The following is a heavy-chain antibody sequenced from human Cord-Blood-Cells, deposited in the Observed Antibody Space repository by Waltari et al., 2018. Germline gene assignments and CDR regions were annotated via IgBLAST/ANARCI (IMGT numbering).Heavy chain of an antibody. J-gene: IGHJ4*02. D-gene: IGHD1-1*01. Sequence: QVQLVESGGGVVQPGRSLRLSCAASGFTFSSYGMHWVRQAPGKGLEWVEVISYDGSNKYYADSVKGRFTISRDNSKNTLYLQMNRLRAEDTAVYYCANYNGYWGQGTLVTVSS. CDR2: ISYDGSNK. CDR1: GFTFSSYG. CDR3: ANYNGY. V-gene: IGHV3-30*18.